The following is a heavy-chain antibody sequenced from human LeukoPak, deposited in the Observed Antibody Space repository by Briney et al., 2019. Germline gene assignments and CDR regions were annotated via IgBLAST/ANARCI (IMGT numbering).Heavy chain of an antibody. J-gene: IGHJ6*02. CDR3: ARGVDILTGSLGGMDV. V-gene: IGHV3-30*04. CDR2: ISYDGSNK. D-gene: IGHD3-9*01. CDR1: GFTFSSYA. Sequence: GRSLRLSCAASGFTFSSYAMHWVRQAPGKGLEWVAVISYDGSNKYYADSVKGRSTISRDNSKNTLYLQMNSLRAEDTAVYYCARGVDILTGSLGGMDVWGQGTTVTVSS.